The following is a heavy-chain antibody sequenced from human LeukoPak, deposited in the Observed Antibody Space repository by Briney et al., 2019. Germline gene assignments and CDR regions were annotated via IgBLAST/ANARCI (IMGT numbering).Heavy chain of an antibody. Sequence: SETLSLTCAVSGGSISSSSYYWGWIRQPPGKGLEWIGSIYYSGSTYYNPSLKSRVTISVDTSKNQFSLKLSSVTAADTAVYYCARGAPIVVVPAASEDRPFDYWGQGTLVTVSS. CDR1: GGSISSSSYY. CDR3: ARGAPIVVVPAASEDRPFDY. J-gene: IGHJ4*02. V-gene: IGHV4-39*07. CDR2: IYYSGST. D-gene: IGHD2-2*01.